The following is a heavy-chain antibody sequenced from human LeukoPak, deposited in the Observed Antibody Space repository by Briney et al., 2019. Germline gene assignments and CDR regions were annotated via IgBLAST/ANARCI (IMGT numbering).Heavy chain of an antibody. V-gene: IGHV3-21*01. J-gene: IGHJ4*02. CDR2: ISASSNFI. CDR3: ARPATGYCSSAGCHWDS. D-gene: IGHD2-2*01. CDR1: GFTFSTHS. Sequence: SPGGSLRLSCAASGFTFSTHSMYWVRQAPGKGLEWVSSISASSNFIHYAESVRGRFIISRDNAKNSLYLQMNSLGAQDTAVYYCARPATGYCSSAGCHWDSWGQGTLVTVSS.